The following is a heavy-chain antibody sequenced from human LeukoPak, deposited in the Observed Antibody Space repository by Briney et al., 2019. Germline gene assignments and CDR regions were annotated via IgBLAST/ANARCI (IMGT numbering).Heavy chain of an antibody. CDR1: GFTFSSYG. CDR2: ISYDGSNK. D-gene: IGHD1-20*01. V-gene: IGHV3-30*18. J-gene: IGHJ4*02. Sequence: SGGSLRLSCAASGFTFSSYGMHWVRQAPGKGLEWVAVISYDGSNKYYADSVKGRFTISRDNSKNTLYLQMNSLRAEDTAVYYCAKVRGVKWNDAFDYWGQGTLVTVSS. CDR3: AKVRGVKWNDAFDY.